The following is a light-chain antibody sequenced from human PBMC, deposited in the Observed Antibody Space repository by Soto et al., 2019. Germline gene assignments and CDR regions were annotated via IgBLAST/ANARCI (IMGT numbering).Light chain of an antibody. CDR2: ATS. CDR3: QQSYSTPPGT. CDR1: QSISTY. V-gene: IGKV1-39*01. Sequence: DLQMTQSPSSLSASVGDRVTITCRASQSISTYLIWYQQKPGKAPKLLIYATSSLQSGAPSRFSGSGSGTHFTLTISSLQPEDFATYYCQQSYSTPPGTFGQGTEV. J-gene: IGKJ1*01.